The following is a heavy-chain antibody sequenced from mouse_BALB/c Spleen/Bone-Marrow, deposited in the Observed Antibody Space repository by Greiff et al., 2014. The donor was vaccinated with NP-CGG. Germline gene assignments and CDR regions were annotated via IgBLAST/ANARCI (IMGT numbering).Heavy chain of an antibody. D-gene: IGHD6-1*01. V-gene: IGHV2-9*02. J-gene: IGHJ4*01. CDR1: GFSLTSYG. CDR3: ARPTQRYFAMDY. CDR2: IWAGGST. Sequence: VKLMESGPGLVAPSQSLSITCTVSGFSLTSYGVHWVRQPPGKGLEWLGVIWAGGSTNYNSALMSRLSISKDNSKSQVFLKMNSLQTDDTAMYYCARPTQRYFAMDYWGQGTSVTVSS.